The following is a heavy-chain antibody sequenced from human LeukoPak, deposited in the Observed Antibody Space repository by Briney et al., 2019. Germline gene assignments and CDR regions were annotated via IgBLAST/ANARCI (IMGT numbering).Heavy chain of an antibody. D-gene: IGHD2-2*01. V-gene: IGHV3-7*01. CDR1: GFTFSSYW. CDR2: IKQDGSEK. CDR3: ARVSSGSTSWEYYYYYMDV. J-gene: IGHJ6*03. Sequence: GGSLRLSCAASGFTFSSYWMSWVRQAPGKGLEWVANIKQDGSEKYYVDSVKGRFTISRDNAKNSLYLQMNSLRAKDTAVYYCARVSSGSTSWEYYYYYMDVWGKGTTVTVSS.